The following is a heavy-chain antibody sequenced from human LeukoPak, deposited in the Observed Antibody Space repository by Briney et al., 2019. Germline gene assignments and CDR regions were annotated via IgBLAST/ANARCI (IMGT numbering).Heavy chain of an antibody. Sequence: ASVKVSCKASGGTFSSYAISWVRQAPGQGLEWMGGIIPIFGTANYAQKFQGRVTITADESTSTAYMELSSLRSEDTAVYYCAADSSGVSTTGGNYFDYWGQGTLVTVSS. J-gene: IGHJ4*02. D-gene: IGHD3-22*01. CDR3: AADSSGVSTTGGNYFDY. CDR2: IIPIFGTA. V-gene: IGHV1-69*13. CDR1: GGTFSSYA.